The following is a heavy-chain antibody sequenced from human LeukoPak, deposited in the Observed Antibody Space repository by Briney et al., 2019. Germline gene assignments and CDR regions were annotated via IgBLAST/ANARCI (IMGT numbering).Heavy chain of an antibody. J-gene: IGHJ6*01. Sequence: GGSLRLSCGASGSTFSSIGLCWSRQAPGKGLEWVAVISYDGSNKYYADSVKGRFTISRDNSKNTLYLQMNSLRAEATAVYYCAQGSEVVPADLIYHYYVMEVWRQGPTVTVSS. CDR1: GSTFSSIG. CDR3: AQGSEVVPADLIYHYYVMEV. CDR2: ISYDGSNK. V-gene: IGHV3-30*18. D-gene: IGHD2-2*01.